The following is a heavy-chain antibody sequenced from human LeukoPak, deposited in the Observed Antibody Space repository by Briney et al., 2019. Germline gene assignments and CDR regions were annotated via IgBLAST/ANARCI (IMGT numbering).Heavy chain of an antibody. CDR1: GGSISSSY. CDR3: AREGVGASAGLFDY. D-gene: IGHD1-26*01. J-gene: IGHJ4*02. CDR2: IYTSGST. Sequence: PSETLSLTCTVSGGSISSSYWSWIRRPVGKGLEGIGHIYTSGSTNYNRSLKSRVTMSVDMSKKQFSLKLSSVTAADTAVYYCAREGVGASAGLFDYWGQGTLVTVSS. V-gene: IGHV4-4*07.